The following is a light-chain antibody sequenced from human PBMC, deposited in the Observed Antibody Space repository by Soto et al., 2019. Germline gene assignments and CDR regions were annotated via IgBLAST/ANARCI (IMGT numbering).Light chain of an antibody. V-gene: IGKV3-20*01. CDR3: QQYGSSSWT. CDR1: QSVSSSY. J-gene: IGKJ1*01. CDR2: GTS. Sequence: EIVLTQSPGTLSLSPGERATLSCRASQSVSSSYLAWYQQKPGQAPRLLIYGTSSRATAIPDRFSGSGSGTDFTLTISRLEPEDCAVDYCQQYGSSSWTFGQGTKVEIK.